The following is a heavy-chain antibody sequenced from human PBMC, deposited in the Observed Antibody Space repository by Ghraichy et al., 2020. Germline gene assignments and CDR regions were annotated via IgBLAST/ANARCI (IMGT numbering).Heavy chain of an antibody. Sequence: SLNISCAASGFTFSNFGMHWVRQAPGKEPEWVSVTSKDGSDKYYADSVKGRFTISRDNSKNTLYLQINSLRVEDTAVYYCARGSGNYYYGMDTWGQGTTVTVSS. V-gene: IGHV3-30*03. CDR3: ARGSGNYYYGMDT. D-gene: IGHD1-26*01. CDR2: TSKDGSDK. J-gene: IGHJ6*02. CDR1: GFTFSNFG.